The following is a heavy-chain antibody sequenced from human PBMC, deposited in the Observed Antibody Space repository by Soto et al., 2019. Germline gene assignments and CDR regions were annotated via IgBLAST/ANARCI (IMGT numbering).Heavy chain of an antibody. V-gene: IGHV3-33*01. CDR3: ARARLKHLYYFDY. J-gene: IGHJ4*02. CDR1: GFTFSSYG. Sequence: QVQLVESGGGVVQPGRSLRLSCAASGFTFSSYGMHWVRQAPGKGLEWVAVIWYDGSNKYYADSVKGRFTISRDNSKNTLYLQMNSLRAEDTTVYYCARARLKHLYYFDYWGQGTLVTVSS. CDR2: IWYDGSNK. D-gene: IGHD2-21*01.